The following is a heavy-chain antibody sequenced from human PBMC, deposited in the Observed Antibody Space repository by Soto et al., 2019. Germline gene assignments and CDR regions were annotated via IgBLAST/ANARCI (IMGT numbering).Heavy chain of an antibody. CDR2: IYYSGTT. CDR3: AKGAHGDPFAP. CDR1: GGSISDYC. J-gene: IGHJ5*02. V-gene: IGHV4-59*08. D-gene: IGHD4-17*01. Sequence: SETLSLTCTVSGGSISDYCWSWIRQPPGKGLEWIGYIYYSGTTNYSPSLKSRVTISVDTSKNQFSLKLNSVTAADTAVYYCAKGAHGDPFAPWGQGALVTVSS.